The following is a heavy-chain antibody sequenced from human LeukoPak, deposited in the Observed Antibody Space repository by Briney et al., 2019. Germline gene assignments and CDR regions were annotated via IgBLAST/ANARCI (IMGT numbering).Heavy chain of an antibody. J-gene: IGHJ4*02. Sequence: SETLSLTCTVYGASVSSGSYYWSWIRQPPGKGLEWIGHIYYSGSTNYNPSLKSRVTISVDTSKNQFSLKLSSVTAADTAVYYCARDRENYDILTGYYRWYFDYWGQGTLVTVSS. CDR1: GASVSSGSYY. CDR2: IYYSGST. D-gene: IGHD3-9*01. V-gene: IGHV4-61*01. CDR3: ARDRENYDILTGYYRWYFDY.